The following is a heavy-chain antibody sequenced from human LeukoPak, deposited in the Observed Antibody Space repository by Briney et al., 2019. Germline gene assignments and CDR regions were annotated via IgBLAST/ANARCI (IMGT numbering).Heavy chain of an antibody. D-gene: IGHD3-16*01. CDR1: GGPFSSYA. CDR3: ARIGDPLTYYFDY. J-gene: IGHJ4*02. V-gene: IGHV1-69*05. CDR2: IIPIFGTA. Sequence: SVKVSCKASGGPFSSYAISWVRQAPGQGLEWMGGIIPIFGTANYAQKFQGRVTITTDESTSTAYMELSSLRSEDTAVYYCARIGDPLTYYFDYWGQGTLVTVSS.